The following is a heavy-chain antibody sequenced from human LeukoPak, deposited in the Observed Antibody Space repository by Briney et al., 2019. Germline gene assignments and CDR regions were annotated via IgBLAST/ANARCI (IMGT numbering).Heavy chain of an antibody. CDR1: GYTFTSYA. V-gene: IGHV1-2*02. CDR3: ARIGISARGTNFHH. CDR2: VNSNSADT. D-gene: IGHD6-13*01. J-gene: IGHJ1*01. Sequence: VASVKVSCKASGYTFTSYAMNWVRQAPGQGLEWMGWVNSNSADTNYAQNFQGRVTMTRDTSISTAYMELSRLRSDDTALYYCARIGISARGTNFHHWGQGTLVTVSS.